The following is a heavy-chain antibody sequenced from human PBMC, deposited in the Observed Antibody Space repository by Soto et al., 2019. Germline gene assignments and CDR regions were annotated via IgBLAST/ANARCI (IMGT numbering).Heavy chain of an antibody. CDR3: ARVRSSGWYYYYGMDV. CDR2: IIPIFGTA. Sequence: GASVKVSCKASGGTFSSYAISWVRQAPGQGLEWMGGIIPIFGTANYAQKFQGRVTITADESTSTAYMELSSLRSEDTAVYYRARVRSSGWYYYYGMDVWGQGTTVTVSS. D-gene: IGHD6-19*01. CDR1: GGTFSSYA. V-gene: IGHV1-69*13. J-gene: IGHJ6*02.